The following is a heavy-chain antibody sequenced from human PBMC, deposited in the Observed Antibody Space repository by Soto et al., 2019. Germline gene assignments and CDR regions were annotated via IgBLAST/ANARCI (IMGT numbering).Heavy chain of an antibody. V-gene: IGHV4-59*01. CDR2: MYHSGST. Sequence: SEALSLTCTVSGGSISSYYWSWIRQPPGKGLEWVGYMYHSGSTNYNPSLKSRVTISVDTSKNQFSLKLSSVTAADTAVYYCARTLYGSGSSLYYYYYGMDVWGQGTTVTVSS. CDR3: ARTLYGSGSSLYYYYYGMDV. J-gene: IGHJ6*02. D-gene: IGHD3-10*01. CDR1: GGSISSYY.